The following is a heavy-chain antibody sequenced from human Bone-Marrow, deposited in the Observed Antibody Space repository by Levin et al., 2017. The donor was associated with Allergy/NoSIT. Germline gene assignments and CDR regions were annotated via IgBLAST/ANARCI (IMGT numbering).Heavy chain of an antibody. CDR3: AREENDTSGYYYHY. CDR2: MNPNSGST. V-gene: IGHV1-8*01. J-gene: IGHJ4*02. Sequence: GESLKISCKASGYTFASYDINWVRQAPGQGLEWMGWMNPNSGSTGYAQKFQGRVTMTSNTSITTAYMELSSLTSEDTAVYYCAREENDTSGYYYHYWGQGTPVTVAA. D-gene: IGHD3-22*01. CDR1: GYTFASYD.